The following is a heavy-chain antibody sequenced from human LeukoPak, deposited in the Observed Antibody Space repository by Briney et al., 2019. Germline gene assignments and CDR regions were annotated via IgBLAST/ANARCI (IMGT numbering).Heavy chain of an antibody. CDR3: AREQGIAAAGNNY. CDR2: IYSGGST. J-gene: IGHJ4*02. D-gene: IGHD6-13*01. CDR1: GFTVSSNY. V-gene: IGHV3-53*01. Sequence: GGSLRLSCAASGFTVSSNYMSWVRQAPGKGLEWVSVIYSGGSTYYADSVKGRFTISRDNSKNTLYLQMNSLRAEDTAVYYCAREQGIAAAGNNYWGQGTLVTVSS.